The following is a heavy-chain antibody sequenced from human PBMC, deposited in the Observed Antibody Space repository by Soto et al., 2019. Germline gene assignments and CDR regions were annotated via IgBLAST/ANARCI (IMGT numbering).Heavy chain of an antibody. CDR1: GGTFSSYA. CDR3: ARAIEYSNYVFGGFYGMDV. CDR2: IIPIFGTA. J-gene: IGHJ6*02. Sequence: SVKVSCKASGGTFSSYAISWVRQAPGQGLEWMGGIIPIFGTANYAQKFQGRVTITADESTSTAYMELSSLRSEDTAVYYCARAIEYSNYVFGGFYGMDVWGQGTTVTVSS. V-gene: IGHV1-69*13. D-gene: IGHD4-4*01.